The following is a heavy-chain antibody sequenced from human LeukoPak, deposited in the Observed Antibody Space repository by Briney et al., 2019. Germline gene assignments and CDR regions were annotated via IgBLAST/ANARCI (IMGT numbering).Heavy chain of an antibody. CDR2: ISGSGGNT. J-gene: IGHJ6*02. D-gene: IGHD2-15*01. CDR3: AKWVVVVGYYYYGMDV. V-gene: IGHV3-23*01. CDR1: GFXFSSHA. Sequence: GGSLRLSCAASGFXFSSHAISWVRQAPAHGLEWVAAISGSGGNTHYAESVKGRFTISRDNSKNTLYLHMNSLRAEETAVYYCAKWVVVVGYYYYGMDVWGQGTTVTVS.